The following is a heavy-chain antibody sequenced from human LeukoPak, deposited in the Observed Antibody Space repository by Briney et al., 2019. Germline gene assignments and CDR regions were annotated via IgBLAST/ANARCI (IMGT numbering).Heavy chain of an antibody. J-gene: IGHJ4*02. Sequence: GGSLRLSRAASGFTFSSYSMNWVRQAPGKGLEWASSISSSSSYIYYADSVKGRFTISRDNAKNSLYLQMNSLRAEDTAVYYCARDPGSLGYCTNGVCPTDYWGQGTLVTVSS. CDR1: GFTFSSYS. CDR2: ISSSSSYI. V-gene: IGHV3-21*01. D-gene: IGHD2-8*01. CDR3: ARDPGSLGYCTNGVCPTDY.